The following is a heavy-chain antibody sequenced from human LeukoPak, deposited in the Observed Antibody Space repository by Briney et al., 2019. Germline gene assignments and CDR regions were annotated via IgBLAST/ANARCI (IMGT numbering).Heavy chain of an antibody. CDR2: INPNSGGT. CDR1: GYTFTGYY. V-gene: IGHV1-2*02. J-gene: IGHJ6*03. Sequence: ASVKVSCKASGYTFTGYYMHWVRQAPGQGLEWMGWINPNSGGTNYAQKFQGRVTMTRDTSISTAYMELSRLRSDDTAVYYCARARHYHYYMDVWGKGTTVTVSS. CDR3: ARARHYHYYMDV.